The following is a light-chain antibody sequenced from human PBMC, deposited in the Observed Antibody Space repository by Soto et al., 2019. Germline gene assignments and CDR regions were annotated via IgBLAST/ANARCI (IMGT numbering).Light chain of an antibody. Sequence: EIVLTQSPGTLSLSPGERATLSCRASQSVSSSYLAWYQQKPGQAPRLLIYGASSRATGIPDRFIGSRSGTDFTLTISRLEAEDFAVYYCQQYGNTQYTFGQGTKLEIK. CDR2: GAS. J-gene: IGKJ2*01. CDR1: QSVSSSY. V-gene: IGKV3-20*01. CDR3: QQYGNTQYT.